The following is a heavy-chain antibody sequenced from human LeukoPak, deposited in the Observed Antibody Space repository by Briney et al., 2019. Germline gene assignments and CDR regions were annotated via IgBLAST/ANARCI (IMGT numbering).Heavy chain of an antibody. V-gene: IGHV4-59*08. CDR3: ARFPAAINDYYGMDV. Sequence: SSETLSLTCAVYGGSFSGYYWSWIRQPPGKGLEWIGYIYYNENTNYNPSLKSRVTISLDTSKNQFSLKLSSVTAADTAVYYCARFPAAINDYYGMDVWGQGTTVTISS. CDR2: IYYNENT. J-gene: IGHJ6*02. CDR1: GGSFSGYY. D-gene: IGHD2-2*01.